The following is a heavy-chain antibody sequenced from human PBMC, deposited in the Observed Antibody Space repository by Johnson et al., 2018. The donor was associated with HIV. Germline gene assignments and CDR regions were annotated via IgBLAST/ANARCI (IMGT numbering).Heavy chain of an antibody. J-gene: IGHJ3*02. CDR3: AKDQGLVGATVFDI. CDR1: GFTFDDYG. D-gene: IGHD1-26*01. Sequence: VQLVESGGGVVRPGGSLRLSCAASGFTFDDYGMTWVRQAPGKGLEWVANINQDGSEKYFVDSVKGRFTISRDNAKNSLYLQMNSLRAEDTALYYGAKDQGLVGATVFDIWGQGTMVTVSS. V-gene: IGHV3-7*03. CDR2: INQDGSEK.